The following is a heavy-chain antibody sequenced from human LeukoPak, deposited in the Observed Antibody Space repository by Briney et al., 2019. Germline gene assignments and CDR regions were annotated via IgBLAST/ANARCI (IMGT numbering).Heavy chain of an antibody. CDR1: GFTFSHYW. CDR2: IKQDGSEK. V-gene: IGHV3-7*01. CDR3: ARDEYSGYVHFDY. Sequence: GVSLRLSCAASGFTFSHYWMSWVRQAPGKGLEWVANIKQDGSEKYYVDSVKGRFTISRDNAKNSLYLQMNSLRAEDTAVYYCARDEYSGYVHFDYWGQGTLVTVSS. J-gene: IGHJ4*02. D-gene: IGHD5-12*01.